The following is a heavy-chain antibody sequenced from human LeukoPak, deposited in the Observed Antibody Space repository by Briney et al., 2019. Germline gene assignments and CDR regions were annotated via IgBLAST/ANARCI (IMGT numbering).Heavy chain of an antibody. CDR3: ARARNSGTYSAGYFDY. CDR2: IYHTGST. CDR1: GYFITSGYY. J-gene: IGHJ4*02. Sequence: SETLSLTCTVSGYFITSGYYWGWIRQPPGKGLEWIGSIYHTGSTFYNPSLKSRVTISVDPSKNQFSLKLNSVTAADTAVYYCARARNSGTYSAGYFDYWGQGTLVTVSS. V-gene: IGHV4-38-2*02. D-gene: IGHD3-10*01.